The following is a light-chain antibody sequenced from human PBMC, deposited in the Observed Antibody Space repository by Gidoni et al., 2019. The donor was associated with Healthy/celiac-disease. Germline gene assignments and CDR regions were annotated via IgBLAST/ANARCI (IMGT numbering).Light chain of an antibody. CDR1: QGVSSN. CDR3: QQYNNWSYT. CDR2: GAS. J-gene: IGKJ2*01. Sequence: ETVMTQSPATLSVSPGARATLSCRSSQGVSSNLAWYQQKPDPAPRLLICGASTSATGIPGRFSGSWSGTEFTLTISSLQSEDFAVYYCQQYNNWSYTFGQGTKLEIK. V-gene: IGKV3-15*01.